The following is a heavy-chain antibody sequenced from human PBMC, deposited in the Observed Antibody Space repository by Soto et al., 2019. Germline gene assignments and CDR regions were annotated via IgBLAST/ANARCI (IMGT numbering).Heavy chain of an antibody. D-gene: IGHD2-15*01. Sequence: GASVKVSCKASGGTFSNYTITWVRQAPGQGLEWMGRIIPILGIANYAQKFQGRVTITADKSTSTAYMELSSLRSEDTAVYYCARGYGGKPSYYYYGMDVWGQGTTVTVSS. CDR3: ARGYGGKPSYYYYGMDV. CDR1: GGTFSNYT. CDR2: IIPILGIA. V-gene: IGHV1-69*02. J-gene: IGHJ6*02.